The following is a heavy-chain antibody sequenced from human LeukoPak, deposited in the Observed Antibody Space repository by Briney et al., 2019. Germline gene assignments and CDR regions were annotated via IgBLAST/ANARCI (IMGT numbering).Heavy chain of an antibody. Sequence: GGSLRLSCAASGFPFHDYCMDWVRQAPGKGLEWVSLISGDGGSTYYADSAKGRFTISRDNSKTSLYLQMNSLRTDATALYYCAKDLASVYDAFNVWGQGTMVTVSS. CDR2: ISGDGGST. CDR3: AKDLASVYDAFNV. CDR1: GFPFHDYC. V-gene: IGHV3-43*02. J-gene: IGHJ3*01.